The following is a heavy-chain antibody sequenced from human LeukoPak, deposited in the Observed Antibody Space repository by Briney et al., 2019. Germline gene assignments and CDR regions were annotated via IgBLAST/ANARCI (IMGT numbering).Heavy chain of an antibody. CDR1: GYSFTSYW. V-gene: IGHV5-51*01. Sequence: GESLKISCKGSGYSFTSYWIGWVRQVPGKGLEWMGIIYPGDSDTRYSPSFQGQVTISADKSISTAYLQWSSLKAADTAVYYCARPRRASQEDGFDYWGQGTLVTVSS. CDR3: ARPRRASQEDGFDY. J-gene: IGHJ4*02. CDR2: IYPGDSDT.